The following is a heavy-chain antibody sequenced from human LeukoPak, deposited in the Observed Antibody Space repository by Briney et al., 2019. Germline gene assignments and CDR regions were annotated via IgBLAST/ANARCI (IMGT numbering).Heavy chain of an antibody. CDR1: GGSISSYY. CDR2: IYYSGST. D-gene: IGHD1-14*01. Sequence: SETLSLTCTVSGGSISSYYWSWIRQPPGKGLEWIGYIYYSGSTNYNPSLKSRVTISVDTSKNQFSLKLSSVTAADTAVYYCARRANRFDYWGRGTLVTVSS. V-gene: IGHV4-59*01. J-gene: IGHJ4*02. CDR3: ARRANRFDY.